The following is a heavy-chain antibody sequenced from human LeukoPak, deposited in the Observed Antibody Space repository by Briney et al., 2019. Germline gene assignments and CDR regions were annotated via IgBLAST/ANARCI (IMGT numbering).Heavy chain of an antibody. CDR1: GFTFSSYW. D-gene: IGHD5-18*01. CDR3: ARATRGYSYGYYYYYMDV. J-gene: IGHJ6*03. Sequence: ETGGSLRLSCAASGFTFSSYWMSWVRQAPGKGLEWVANIKQDGSEKYYVDSVKGRFTISRDNAKNSLYLQMNSLRAEDTAVYYCARATRGYSYGYYYYYMDVWGKGTTVTVSS. CDR2: IKQDGSEK. V-gene: IGHV3-7*01.